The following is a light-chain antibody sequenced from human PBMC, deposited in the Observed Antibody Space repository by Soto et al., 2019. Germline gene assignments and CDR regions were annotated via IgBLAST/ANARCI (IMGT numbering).Light chain of an antibody. CDR2: WAS. V-gene: IGKV4-1*01. J-gene: IGKJ1*01. Sequence: DIVMTQSPDSLAVSLGERATINCKSSQTVLYSSNNKNYLAWYQQKPGQPPKMLIYWASTRESGVPDRFSVSGSGTDFTLTISSLQAEDGAVYYCQQYYGTLPTFGQGTKVEIK. CDR1: QTVLYSSNNKNY. CDR3: QQYYGTLPT.